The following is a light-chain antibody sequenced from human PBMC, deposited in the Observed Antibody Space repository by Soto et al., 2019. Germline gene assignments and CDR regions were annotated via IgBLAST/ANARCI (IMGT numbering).Light chain of an antibody. J-gene: IGLJ1*01. Sequence: QSALTQPGSVSGSPGQSITISCSGTSRDVGAYNLVSWYQQRPGKAPKLMIYEVSNRPSGVSNRFSGSKSGNTASLTISGLQAEDEADYYCSSYTSSSIYVFGTGTKLTVL. CDR1: SRDVGAYNL. CDR2: EVS. V-gene: IGLV2-14*01. CDR3: SSYTSSSIYV.